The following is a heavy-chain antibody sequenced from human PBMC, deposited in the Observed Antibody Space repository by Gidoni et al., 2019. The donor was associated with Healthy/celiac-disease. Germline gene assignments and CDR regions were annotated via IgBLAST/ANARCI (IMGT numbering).Heavy chain of an antibody. Sequence: QVQLVQSGAEVKNPGSSVKVSCKASVGTFSSYAISWVRQATGQGLEWMGGIIPIFGIANYAQKFQGRVTITADKSTSTAYMELSSLRSEDTAVYYCASEHDMVVVVAGRRGWFDPWGQGTLVTVSS. D-gene: IGHD2-15*01. V-gene: IGHV1-69*14. CDR2: IIPIFGIA. CDR1: VGTFSSYA. J-gene: IGHJ5*02. CDR3: ASEHDMVVVVAGRRGWFDP.